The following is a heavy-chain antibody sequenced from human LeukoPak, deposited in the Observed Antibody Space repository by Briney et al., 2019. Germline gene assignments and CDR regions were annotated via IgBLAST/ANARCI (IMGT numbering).Heavy chain of an antibody. D-gene: IGHD3-10*01. CDR2: ICTSGST. CDR1: GGSISSGSYY. Sequence: SQTLSLTCTVSGGSISSGSYYWSWIRQPAGKGLEWIGRICTSGSTNYNPSLKSRVTISVDTSKNQFSLKLSSVTAADTAVYYCARGGLLLWFGELLSHAFDIWGQGTMVTVSS. CDR3: ARGGLLLWFGELLSHAFDI. V-gene: IGHV4-61*02. J-gene: IGHJ3*02.